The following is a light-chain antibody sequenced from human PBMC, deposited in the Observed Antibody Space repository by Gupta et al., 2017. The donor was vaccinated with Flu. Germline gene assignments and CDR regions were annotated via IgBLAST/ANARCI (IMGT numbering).Light chain of an antibody. V-gene: IGLV2-14*01. J-gene: IGLJ1*01. CDR1: SSDVGNSDY. CDR3: SSYTSTTTFYV. Sequence: QSALTQPASVSGSPGQSITISCTGTSSDVGNSDYVSWYQQDSGKAPKLLIYDVSNRPSGVSSRFSGSKSGNTASLTISGLQADDETDYYCSSYTSTTTFYVFGTGTKVTVL. CDR2: DVS.